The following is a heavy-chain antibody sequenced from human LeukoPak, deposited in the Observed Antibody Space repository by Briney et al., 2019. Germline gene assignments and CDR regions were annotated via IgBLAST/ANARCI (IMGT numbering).Heavy chain of an antibody. D-gene: IGHD3-10*01. CDR2: VNHSGST. CDR1: GGSFSGYY. V-gene: IGHV4-34*01. J-gene: IGHJ4*02. Sequence: SETLSLTCAVYGGSFSGYYWSWIRQPPGKGLEWIGEVNHSGSTNYNPSLKSRVTMSVDTSKNEFSLKLSSVTAADTAVYYCARGAMTYYYGSGSYYYFDYWGQGTLVTVSS. CDR3: ARGAMTYYYGSGSYYYFDY.